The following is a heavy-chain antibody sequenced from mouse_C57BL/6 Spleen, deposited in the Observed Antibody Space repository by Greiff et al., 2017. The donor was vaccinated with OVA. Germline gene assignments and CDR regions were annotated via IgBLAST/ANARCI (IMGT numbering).Heavy chain of an antibody. V-gene: IGHV1-26*01. CDR1: GYTFTDYY. J-gene: IGHJ4*01. CDR2: INPKNGGT. Sequence: EVPLPQSGPELVKPGASVKISCKASGYTFTDYYMNWVKQSHGKSLEWIGGINPKNGGTSYNQKFKGKATLTVDKSSSTAYMELRSLTSEDSAVYYCARWGLLRDYYAMDYWGQGTSVTVSS. CDR3: ARWGLLRDYYAMDY. D-gene: IGHD2-3*01.